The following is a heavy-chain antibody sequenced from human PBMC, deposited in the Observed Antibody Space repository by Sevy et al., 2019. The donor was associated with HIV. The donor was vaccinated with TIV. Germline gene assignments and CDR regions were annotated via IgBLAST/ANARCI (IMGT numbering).Heavy chain of an antibody. Sequence: GGSLRLSCAASGFTFSSYAMSWVRQAPGKGLEWVSAISGGGGSTYYADSVKGRFTISRDNSKNTLYLQMNSLRAEDTAVYYCANLVAAAGKRNFDYWGQGTLVTVSS. D-gene: IGHD6-13*01. J-gene: IGHJ4*02. CDR2: ISGGGGST. CDR1: GFTFSSYA. CDR3: ANLVAAAGKRNFDY. V-gene: IGHV3-23*01.